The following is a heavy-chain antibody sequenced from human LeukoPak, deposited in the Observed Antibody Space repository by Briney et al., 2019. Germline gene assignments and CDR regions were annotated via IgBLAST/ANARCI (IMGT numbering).Heavy chain of an antibody. CDR1: GYTFTGYY. CDR2: INPNSGDV. CDR3: ARGPFRNVDIAMVASRFDP. Sequence: ASMKVSCKASGYTFTGYYMHWVRQAPGQGLQWMGWINPNSGDVNYAQKFLDRVTMTRDTSITTAYMELSRLTSDDTAVYYCARGPFRNVDIAMVASRFDPWGQGTLVTVSS. V-gene: IGHV1-2*02. D-gene: IGHD5-18*01. J-gene: IGHJ5*02.